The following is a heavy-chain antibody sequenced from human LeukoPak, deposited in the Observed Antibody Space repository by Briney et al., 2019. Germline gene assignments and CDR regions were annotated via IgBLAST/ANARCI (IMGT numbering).Heavy chain of an antibody. Sequence: GGSLRLSGAASGFTFSSYAMSWVRQAPGKGLEWVSGISGSASTTFYADSVKGRFTISRDNSMNTLYLQMNSLKAEDTAVYYCAKVQGNYYGSGAPQPFDYWGQGTLVTVSS. V-gene: IGHV3-23*01. CDR2: ISGSASTT. CDR3: AKVQGNYYGSGAPQPFDY. D-gene: IGHD3-10*01. J-gene: IGHJ4*02. CDR1: GFTFSSYA.